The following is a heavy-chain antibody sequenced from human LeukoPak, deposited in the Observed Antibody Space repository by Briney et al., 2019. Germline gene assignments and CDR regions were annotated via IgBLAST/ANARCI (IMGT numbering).Heavy chain of an antibody. D-gene: IGHD3-10*01. J-gene: IGHJ5*02. CDR3: ATRKGDGSGSYHPFDP. Sequence: ASVKVSCKASGGTFSSYAISWVRQAPGQGLEWMGRIIPILGIANYAQKFQGRVTITADKSTSTAYMELSSLRSEDTAVYYCATRKGDGSGSYHPFDPWGQGTLVTVSS. CDR2: IIPILGIA. V-gene: IGHV1-69*04. CDR1: GGTFSSYA.